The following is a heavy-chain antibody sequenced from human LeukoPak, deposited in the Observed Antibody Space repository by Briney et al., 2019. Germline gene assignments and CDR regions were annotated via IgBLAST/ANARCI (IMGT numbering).Heavy chain of an antibody. CDR2: LNPNSGGT. CDR3: ARDRQWLVRGFDP. J-gene: IGHJ5*02. D-gene: IGHD6-19*01. CDR1: GYTFTGYY. V-gene: IGHV1-2*02. Sequence: ASVKVSCKASGYTFTGYYIYWVRQAPGQGLEWMGWLNPNSGGTNYAQNFQGRVTMTRDTSISTAYMELSSLRSEDTAVYYCARDRQWLVRGFDPWGQGTLVTVSS.